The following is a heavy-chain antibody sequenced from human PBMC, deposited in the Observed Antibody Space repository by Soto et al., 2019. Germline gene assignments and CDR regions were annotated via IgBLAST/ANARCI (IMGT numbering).Heavy chain of an antibody. CDR1: GFTFSSYA. CDR2: ISGSGGST. V-gene: IGHV3-23*01. Sequence: GGSLRLSCAASGFTFSSYAMSWVRQAPGKGLEWVSAISGSGGSTYYADSGKGRFTISRDNSKNTLYLQMNSLRAEDTAVYYCAKDPRFFGVVIDGFDYWGQGTLVTVSS. D-gene: IGHD3-3*01. J-gene: IGHJ4*02. CDR3: AKDPRFFGVVIDGFDY.